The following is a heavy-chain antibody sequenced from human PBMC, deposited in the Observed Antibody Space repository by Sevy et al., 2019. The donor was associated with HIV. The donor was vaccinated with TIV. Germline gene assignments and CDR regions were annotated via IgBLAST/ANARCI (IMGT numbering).Heavy chain of an antibody. J-gene: IGHJ4*02. CDR2: ISSSSSYI. CDR3: ARDDSRGYWFDY. D-gene: IGHD2-8*02. CDR1: GFTFSSYS. Sequence: GGSLRLSCAASGFTFSSYSMNWVRQAPGKGLEWVSSISSSSSYIYYADSVKGRFTISRDNAKNSLYLQMNSVGAEDTAVYYCARDDSRGYWFDYWGQGTLVTVSS. V-gene: IGHV3-21*01.